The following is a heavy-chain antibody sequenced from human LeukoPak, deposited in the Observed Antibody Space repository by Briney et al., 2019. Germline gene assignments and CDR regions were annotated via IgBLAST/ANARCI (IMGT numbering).Heavy chain of an antibody. D-gene: IGHD2-15*01. CDR2: INHSGST. CDR3: ARAIPSIVVVVSAIASFGP. Sequence: SETLSLTCAVYGGSFSGYYWSWIRQPPGKGLEWIGEINHSGSTNYNPSLKSRVTISVDTSKNQFSLKLSYVTAADKAVYYFARAIPSIVVVVSAIASFGPWGQGTLVPVS. J-gene: IGHJ5*02. CDR1: GGSFSGYY. V-gene: IGHV4-34*01.